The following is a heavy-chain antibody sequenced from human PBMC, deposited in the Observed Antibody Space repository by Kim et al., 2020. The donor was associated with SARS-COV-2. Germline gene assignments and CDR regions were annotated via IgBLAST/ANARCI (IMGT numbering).Heavy chain of an antibody. J-gene: IGHJ4*02. V-gene: IGHV4-39*01. D-gene: IGHD1-26*01. CDR2: IYYSGST. CDR1: GGSISSSSYY. CDR3: ASLSGSYWDFDY. Sequence: SETLSLTCTVSGGSISSSSYYWAWIRQPPGKGLEWIGSIYYSGSTYYNPSLKSRITISVDTSKNQFSLKLNSVTAADTAVYYCASLSGSYWDFDYWGQGTLVTVSS.